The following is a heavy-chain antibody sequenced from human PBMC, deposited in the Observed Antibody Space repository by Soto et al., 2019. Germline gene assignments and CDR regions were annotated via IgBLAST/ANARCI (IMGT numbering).Heavy chain of an antibody. CDR1: GFTFSSYG. J-gene: IGHJ4*02. Sequence: GGSLRLSCAASGFTFSSYGMHWVRQAPGKGLEWVAVISYDGSNKYYADSVKGRFTISRDNSKNTLYLQMNSLRAEDTAVDYCATTFYSGPDWGQGTLVTVSS. CDR3: ATTFYSGPD. CDR2: ISYDGSNK. D-gene: IGHD5-12*01. V-gene: IGHV3-30*03.